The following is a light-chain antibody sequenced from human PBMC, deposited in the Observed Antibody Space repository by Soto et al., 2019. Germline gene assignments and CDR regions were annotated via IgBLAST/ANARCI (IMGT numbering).Light chain of an antibody. V-gene: IGLV2-14*03. Sequence: QSARSQPASVCWSPGHSITISCSGTSSDIGAYDYVSWYQQHPGRAPKLIIYEVSHRFSGLSYRFSGSKSGNTASLTISGLQAEEEGDYYCTSFAPGRIYVFGSGTKVTVL. CDR3: TSFAPGRIYV. CDR1: SSDIGAYDY. CDR2: EVS. J-gene: IGLJ1*01.